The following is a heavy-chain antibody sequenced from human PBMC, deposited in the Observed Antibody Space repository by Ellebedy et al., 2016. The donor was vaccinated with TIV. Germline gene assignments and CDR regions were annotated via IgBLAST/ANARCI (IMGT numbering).Heavy chain of an antibody. CDR3: ARGVDTALVEHFQH. CDR1: GFTFSTYN. J-gene: IGHJ1*01. D-gene: IGHD5-18*01. Sequence: PGGSLRLSCAASGFTFSTYNMNWVRQAPGKGLEWVSYISSTSSTIYYAYSVRGRFAISRDNAKNSLYMQMNSLRAEDTALYYCARGVDTALVEHFQHWGQGTLVTVSS. V-gene: IGHV3-48*04. CDR2: ISSTSSTI.